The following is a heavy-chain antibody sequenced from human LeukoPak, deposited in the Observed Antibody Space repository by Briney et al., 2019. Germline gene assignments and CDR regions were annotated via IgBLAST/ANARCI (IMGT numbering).Heavy chain of an antibody. CDR1: GFTFTGYY. V-gene: IGHV1-2*02. CDR2: INPTSGDT. Sequence: GASVKVSCKTSGFTFTGYYMHWVRQAPGQGLEWMGWINPTSGDTNYAQKFQGRVTMTRDPSVSTAYMELSRLRFDDTAVYSCASGYYYDSSGYYSEYFQHWGQGTQVTVSS. CDR3: ASGYYYDSSGYYSEYFQH. D-gene: IGHD3-22*01. J-gene: IGHJ1*01.